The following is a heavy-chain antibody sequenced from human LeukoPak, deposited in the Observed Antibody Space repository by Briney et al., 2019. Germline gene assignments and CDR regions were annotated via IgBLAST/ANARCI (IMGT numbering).Heavy chain of an antibody. Sequence: PGGSLRLSCAASGFTFSSYSMNWVRQAPGKGLEWVSSISSSSCYIYYADSVKGRFTISRGNSRSTLYLQMNSLRPEDTAIYYCAREGYYGSGSPPSLYFDYWGQGTLVTVSS. CDR1: GFTFSSYS. CDR2: ISSSSCYI. J-gene: IGHJ4*02. D-gene: IGHD3-10*01. CDR3: AREGYYGSGSPPSLYFDY. V-gene: IGHV3-21*01.